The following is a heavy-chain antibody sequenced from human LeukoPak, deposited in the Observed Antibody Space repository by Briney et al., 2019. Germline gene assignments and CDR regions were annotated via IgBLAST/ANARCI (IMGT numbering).Heavy chain of an antibody. V-gene: IGHV1-18*04. CDR3: ARGGCSSTSCYPPPPNWFDP. J-gene: IGHJ5*02. D-gene: IGHD2-2*01. CDR2: ISAYNGNT. CDR1: GYTFTSYG. Sequence: ASVKVSCKASGYTFTSYGISWVRQAPGQGLEWMGRISAYNGNTNYAQKLQGRVTMTTDTSTSTAYMELRSLRSDDTAVYYCARGGCSSTSCYPPPPNWFDPWGQGTLVTVSS.